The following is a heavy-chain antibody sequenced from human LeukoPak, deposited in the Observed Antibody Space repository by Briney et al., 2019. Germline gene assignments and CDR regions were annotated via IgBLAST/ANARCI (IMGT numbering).Heavy chain of an antibody. CDR1: GFTFRNHP. Sequence: PGGSLRLSCAASGFTFRNHPMRWVRQAPGEGLEWVSAISDNGATTYYADSVKGRFTLSRDNSNHTLYLQMNSLRAEDTAFYYCARRVVGGSAGFDSWGLGTLVTVSS. D-gene: IGHD1-26*01. V-gene: IGHV3-23*01. CDR2: ISDNGATT. CDR3: ARRVVGGSAGFDS. J-gene: IGHJ4*02.